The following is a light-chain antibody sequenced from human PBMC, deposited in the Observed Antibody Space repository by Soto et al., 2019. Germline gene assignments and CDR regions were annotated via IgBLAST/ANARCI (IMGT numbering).Light chain of an antibody. Sequence: EIVMTQSPATLSVSPGERVTLSCRASQSVSDNLAWYQQKPGQAPRLLIYGASTRATTTPARFSGSGSGTEFTLTISSLKSEDFAVYFCQQSNNLPYTFGQGTKLDIK. CDR3: QQSNNLPYT. CDR1: QSVSDN. J-gene: IGKJ2*01. CDR2: GAS. V-gene: IGKV3-15*01.